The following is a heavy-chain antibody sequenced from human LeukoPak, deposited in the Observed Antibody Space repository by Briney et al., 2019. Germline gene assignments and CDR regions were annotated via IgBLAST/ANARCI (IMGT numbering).Heavy chain of an antibody. CDR3: ARVKRGTREAFDI. V-gene: IGHV1-18*01. Sequence: ASVKVSCKASGYTFTSYGISWVRQAPGQGLEWMGWISAYNGNTNYAQKFQGRVTITTDESTSTAYMELSSLRSEDTAVYYCARVKRGTREAFDIWGQGTMVTVSS. CDR2: ISAYNGNT. CDR1: GYTFTSYG. D-gene: IGHD1-1*01. J-gene: IGHJ3*02.